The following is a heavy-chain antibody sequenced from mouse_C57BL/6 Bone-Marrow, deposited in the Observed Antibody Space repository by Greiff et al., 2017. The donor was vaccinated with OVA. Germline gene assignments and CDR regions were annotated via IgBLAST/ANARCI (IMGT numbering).Heavy chain of an antibody. Sequence: QVQLQQSGPELVKPGASVKISCKASGYSFTSYYIHWVKQRPGQGLEWIGWIYPGSGNTKYNEKFKGKATLTADTSSSTAYMQLSSLTSEDSAVYYCARGEDYYPYWYFDVWGTGTTVTVSS. D-gene: IGHD1-1*01. CDR3: ARGEDYYPYWYFDV. V-gene: IGHV1-66*01. J-gene: IGHJ1*03. CDR1: GYSFTSYY. CDR2: IYPGSGNT.